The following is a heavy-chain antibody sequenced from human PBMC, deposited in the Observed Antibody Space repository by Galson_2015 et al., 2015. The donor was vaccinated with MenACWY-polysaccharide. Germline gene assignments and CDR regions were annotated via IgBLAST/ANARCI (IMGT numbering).Heavy chain of an antibody. D-gene: IGHD5-12*01. CDR1: GYSFTSYW. CDR2: IYPGDSDT. CDR3: ARNNYAGLRGYYYGMDV. Sequence: QSGAEVKKPGESPKISCEGSGYSFTSYWIAWVRQMPGKGLEWMGIIYPGDSDTRYSPSFQGQVTISADKSISTAYLQWSSLKASDTAMYYCARNNYAGLRGYYYGMDVWGQGTTVTVSS. V-gene: IGHV5-51*01. J-gene: IGHJ6*02.